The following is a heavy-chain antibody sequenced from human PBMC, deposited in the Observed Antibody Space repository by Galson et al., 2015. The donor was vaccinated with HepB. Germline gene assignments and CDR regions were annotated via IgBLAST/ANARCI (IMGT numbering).Heavy chain of an antibody. CDR2: ISSSSSYI. CDR1: GFTFSSYS. V-gene: IGHV3-21*01. CDR3: AREAVLRFLEWLPSSGIYYMDV. Sequence: SLRLSCAASGFTFSSYSMNWVRQAPGKGLEWVSSISSSSSYIYYADSVKGRFTISRDNAKNSLYLQMNSLRAEDTAVYYCAREAVLRFLEWLPSSGIYYMDVWGKGTTVTVSS. D-gene: IGHD3-3*01. J-gene: IGHJ6*03.